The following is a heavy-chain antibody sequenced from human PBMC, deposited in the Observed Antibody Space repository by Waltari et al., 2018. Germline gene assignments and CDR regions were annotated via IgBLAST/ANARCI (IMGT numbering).Heavy chain of an antibody. D-gene: IGHD5-12*01. CDR2: IYHSGST. CDR1: GGSISSGGSY. CDR3: ARDNGSSGYVDY. Sequence: QVQLQESGPGLVKPSQTLSLTCTVSGGSISSGGSYWSWIRQHPGKGLEWIGYIYHSGSTYYNPSLKSRVTISVDRSKNQFSLKLSSVTAADTAVYYCARDNGSSGYVDYWGQGTLVTVSS. V-gene: IGHV4-31*03. J-gene: IGHJ4*02.